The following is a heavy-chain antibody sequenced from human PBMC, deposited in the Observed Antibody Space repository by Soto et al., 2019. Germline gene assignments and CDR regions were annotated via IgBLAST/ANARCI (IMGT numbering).Heavy chain of an antibody. CDR1: GYTFSSYG. J-gene: IGHJ6*02. Sequence: QVQLVQSGTEVKKPGASVKVSGKASGYTFSSYGISWVRQAPGQGLEWMGWISGYNGNTKYAQKLQGRVTMTTDTSTSTAYVELRSLRSDDTAVYYCARGSRLFGVVIFQHYDMDVWGQGTTVTVSS. D-gene: IGHD3-3*01. CDR2: ISGYNGNT. CDR3: ARGSRLFGVVIFQHYDMDV. V-gene: IGHV1-18*01.